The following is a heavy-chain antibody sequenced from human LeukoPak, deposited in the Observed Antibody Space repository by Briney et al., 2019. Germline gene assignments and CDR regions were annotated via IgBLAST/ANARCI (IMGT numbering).Heavy chain of an antibody. V-gene: IGHV1-2*03. CDR3: ARLDRGSTSLIYGMDV. CDR2: INPNSGGT. D-gene: IGHD2-2*01. J-gene: IGHJ6*04. Sequence: LEASVKVSCKASGYTFTGYYVHWVRQAPGQGLEWMGWINPNSGGTNYAQKFQGRVTMTRDTSISTAYMELSRLRSDDTAVYYCARLDRGSTSLIYGMDVWGKGTTVTVSS. CDR1: GYTFTGYY.